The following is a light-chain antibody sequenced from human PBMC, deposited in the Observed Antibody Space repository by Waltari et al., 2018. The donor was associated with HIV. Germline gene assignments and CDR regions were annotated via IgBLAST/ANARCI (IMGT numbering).Light chain of an antibody. CDR1: SLNIGSKT. Sequence: QSVLTQPPSACGTPGQRVTIPCSGSSLNIGSKTAEWYQSLPRAAPKLLIYNNNQRPPGVPDRFSGSKSGTSASLAVSGLQSEDEADYYCATWDDSLNGYVFGTGTKVTVL. J-gene: IGLJ1*01. CDR2: NNN. CDR3: ATWDDSLNGYV. V-gene: IGLV1-44*01.